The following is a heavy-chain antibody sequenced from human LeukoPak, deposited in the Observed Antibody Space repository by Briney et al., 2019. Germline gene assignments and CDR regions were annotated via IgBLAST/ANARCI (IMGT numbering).Heavy chain of an antibody. CDR3: ARLHYYYGMDV. V-gene: IGHV4-39*01. CDR2: IYYSGST. CDR1: GGSISSSSYY. Sequence: SETLSLTCTVSGGSISSSSYYWGWIRQPPGKGLEWIGSIYYSGSTYYNPSLKSRVTISVDTSKNQFSLKLSSVTAADTAVYYCARLHYYYGMDVWGQGTTVTVSS. J-gene: IGHJ6*02.